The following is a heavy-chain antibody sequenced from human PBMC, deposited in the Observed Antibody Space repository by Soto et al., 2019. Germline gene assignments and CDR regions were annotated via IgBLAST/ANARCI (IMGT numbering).Heavy chain of an antibody. Sequence: PSETLSLTCNVSGGSISRFYWSWIRQPAGKGLEWIGRIYSSGLTSYNPSLKSRVTVSVDTSKNQFSLKLSSVTAADTAVYYCARAMVFDFWGPGTLVTVSS. V-gene: IGHV4-4*07. D-gene: IGHD5-18*01. CDR1: GGSISRFY. CDR2: IYSSGLT. CDR3: ARAMVFDF. J-gene: IGHJ4*02.